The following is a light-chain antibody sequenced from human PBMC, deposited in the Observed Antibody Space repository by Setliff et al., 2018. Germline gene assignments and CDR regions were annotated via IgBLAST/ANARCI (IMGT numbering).Light chain of an antibody. V-gene: IGLV1-44*01. CDR1: NSNIGRNR. J-gene: IGLJ2*01. CDR2: NSN. CDR3: SSYRSSSTLVV. Sequence: QSVLTQPPSASGTPGGSLTISCSGSNSNIGRNRVNWYQQLPGTAPQLLIYNSNQRPSGVPDRFSGSRSGTSASLAINGLQSEDEALYYCSSYRSSSTLVVFGGGTKVTVL.